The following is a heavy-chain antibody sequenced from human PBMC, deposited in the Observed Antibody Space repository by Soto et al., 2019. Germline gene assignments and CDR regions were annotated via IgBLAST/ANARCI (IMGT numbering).Heavy chain of an antibody. CDR2: ISYDGSNK. CDR1: GFTFSSYS. CDR3: ARPPHGQWLSLRDYFDY. D-gene: IGHD3-22*01. J-gene: IGHJ4*02. V-gene: IGHV3-30-3*01. Sequence: GGSLILSCAASGFTFSSYSMHWVRQAPGKGLEWVAVISYDGSNKYYADSVKGRFTISRDNSKNTLYLQMNSLRAEDTAVYYCARPPHGQWLSLRDYFDYWGQGTLVTVSS.